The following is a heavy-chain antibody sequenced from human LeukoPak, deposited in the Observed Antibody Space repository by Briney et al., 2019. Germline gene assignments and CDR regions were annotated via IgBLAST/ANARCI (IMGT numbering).Heavy chain of an antibody. CDR3: AKGLAIQLWFVDY. CDR1: GFTFSSYG. Sequence: GGSLRLSCAASGFTFSSYGMHWVRQAPGKGLEWVAVISYDGSNKYYADSVKGRFTISRDNSKNTLYLQMNSLRAEDTAAYYCAKGLAIQLWFVDYWGQGTLVTVSS. V-gene: IGHV3-30*18. J-gene: IGHJ4*02. CDR2: ISYDGSNK. D-gene: IGHD5-18*01.